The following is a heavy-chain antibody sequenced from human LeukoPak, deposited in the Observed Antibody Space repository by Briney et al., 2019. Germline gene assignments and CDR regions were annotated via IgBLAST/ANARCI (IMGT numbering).Heavy chain of an antibody. Sequence: PSETLSLTCTVSGGSISSYYWSWIRQPPGKGLEWIADICYTGSTRYNPSLKSRVTTSIDTSKNQFSLKLRSVTAADTAMYHCAALGATSVYWGQGTLVTVSS. D-gene: IGHD1-26*01. CDR2: ICYTGST. V-gene: IGHV4-59*08. CDR1: GGSISSYY. CDR3: AALGATSVY. J-gene: IGHJ4*02.